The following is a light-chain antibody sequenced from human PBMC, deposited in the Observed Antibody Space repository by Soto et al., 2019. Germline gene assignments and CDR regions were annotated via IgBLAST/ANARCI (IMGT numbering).Light chain of an antibody. CDR3: QQYGSSTGT. Sequence: EIVLTQSPGTLSLSPGERATLSCRASQSVSSSYLAWFQQRPGQAPRLLIYGASSRATGIPDRFSGSGSGPDFTLSISRLEPEDFAVYYCQQYGSSTGTFGQRTKVEIK. V-gene: IGKV3-20*01. CDR2: GAS. CDR1: QSVSSSY. J-gene: IGKJ1*01.